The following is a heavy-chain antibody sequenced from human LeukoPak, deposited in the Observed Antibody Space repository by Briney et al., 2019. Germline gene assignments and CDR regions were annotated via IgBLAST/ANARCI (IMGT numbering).Heavy chain of an antibody. V-gene: IGHV4-34*01. CDR1: GGSFSGYY. J-gene: IGHJ6*03. D-gene: IGHD3-22*01. Sequence: SETLSLTCAVYGGSFSGYYWSWIRQPPGKGLEWIGEINHSGSTNYNPSLKSRVTISVDTSKNQFSLKLSSVTAADTAVYYCARGWYYDSSGYYSKRNRYYYYYMDVWGKGTTVTVSS. CDR3: ARGWYYDSSGYYSKRNRYYYYYMDV. CDR2: INHSGST.